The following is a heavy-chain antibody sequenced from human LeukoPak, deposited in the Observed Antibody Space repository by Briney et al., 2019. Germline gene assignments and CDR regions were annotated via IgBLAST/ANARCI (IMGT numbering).Heavy chain of an antibody. CDR2: ISGSGGST. J-gene: IGHJ4*02. V-gene: IGHV3-23*01. Sequence: GGSLRLSCAASGFTFSSYAMSWVRQAPGKGLEWVSAISGSGGSTYYADSVKGRFTISRDNSKNTLYLQMNSLRAEDTAVYYCARDYGFGELPLIDYWGQGTLVTVSS. CDR1: GFTFSSYA. D-gene: IGHD3-10*01. CDR3: ARDYGFGELPLIDY.